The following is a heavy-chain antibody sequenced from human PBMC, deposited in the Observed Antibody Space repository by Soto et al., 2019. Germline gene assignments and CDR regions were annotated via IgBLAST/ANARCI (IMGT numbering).Heavy chain of an antibody. J-gene: IGHJ4*02. V-gene: IGHV3-15*01. Sequence: EVQLVESGGGSVKPGGSLRLSCAASGLTFSNVWMTWVRQAPGKGLEWVGRIKSKSDGETADVAAPVKARFTISRDDSKTTVFLEMNSLQSEDTALYYCAITAMINRDSSTSFDYWGRGTQVTVSS. D-gene: IGHD5-18*01. CDR2: IKSKSDGETA. CDR3: AITAMINRDSSTSFDY. CDR1: GLTFSNVW.